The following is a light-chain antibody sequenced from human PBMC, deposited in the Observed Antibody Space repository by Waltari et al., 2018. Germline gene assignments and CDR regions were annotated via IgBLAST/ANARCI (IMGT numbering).Light chain of an antibody. CDR2: DAS. CDR1: QSVGKY. J-gene: IGKJ1*01. V-gene: IGKV3-20*01. Sequence: EIVLTQSPGTLSLSPGERATLSCGASQSVGKYLAWYQQKPGQAPRILIYDASTRATGIPDRFSGSGSGTDFSLTISRLEPEDFAVYYCQKYVNLPATFGQGTKVEI. CDR3: QKYVNLPAT.